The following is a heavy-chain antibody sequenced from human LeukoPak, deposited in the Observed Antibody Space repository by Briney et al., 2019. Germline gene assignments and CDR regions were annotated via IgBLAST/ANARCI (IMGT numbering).Heavy chain of an antibody. V-gene: IGHV3-30*03. CDR3: ARRAGRDSSGYENWFDP. J-gene: IGHJ5*02. Sequence: GGSLRLSCAASGFTFSSYGMHWVRQAPGKGLEWVAVISYDGSNKYYADSVKGRFTISRDNAKNSLYLQMNSLRAEDTAVYYCARRAGRDSSGYENWFDPWGQGTLVTVSS. D-gene: IGHD3-22*01. CDR2: ISYDGSNK. CDR1: GFTFSSYG.